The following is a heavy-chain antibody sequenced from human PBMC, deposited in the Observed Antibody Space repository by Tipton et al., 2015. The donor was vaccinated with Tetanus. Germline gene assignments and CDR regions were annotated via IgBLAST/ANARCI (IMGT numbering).Heavy chain of an antibody. CDR2: IYYTGRT. J-gene: IGHJ4*02. CDR3: ARGTGDY. V-gene: IGHV4-59*01. D-gene: IGHD1-14*01. CDR1: GGSMNSYY. Sequence: TLSLTCTVCGGSMNSYYWSWIRQPPGKGLECIGHIYYTGRTNYNPSLKSGVTISLETSKNQCSLKLTSVSAADTAVYYCARGTGDYWGQGTLVTVSS.